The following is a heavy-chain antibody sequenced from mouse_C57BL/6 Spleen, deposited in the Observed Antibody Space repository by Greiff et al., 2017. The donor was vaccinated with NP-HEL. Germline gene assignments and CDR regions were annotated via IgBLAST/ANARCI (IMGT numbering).Heavy chain of an antibody. CDR3: ARGEFGISYYGRSSLDY. Sequence: VQLQQSGAELVRPGASVKLSCKASGYTFTSYGISWVKQRPGQGLEWIGEIYPRSGNTYYNEKFKGKATLTADKSSSTAYMELRSLTSEDSAVYSCARGEFGISYYGRSSLDYWGQGTTLTVSS. D-gene: IGHD1-1*01. CDR2: IYPRSGNT. J-gene: IGHJ2*01. CDR1: GYTFTSYG. V-gene: IGHV1-81*01.